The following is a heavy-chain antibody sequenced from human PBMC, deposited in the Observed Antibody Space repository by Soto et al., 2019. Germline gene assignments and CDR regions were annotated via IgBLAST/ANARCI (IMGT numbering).Heavy chain of an antibody. CDR1: GGSISSGGYF. CDR3: ARAGAAPYYYSGLDV. CDR2: IYYSGST. Sequence: QVQLQESGPGLVKPSQTLSLTCTVSGGSISSGGYFWSWIRQHPGKGLEWIGFIYYSGSTYYNPSLTSRVTISVDTSKNQFSLKLSSVTAADTAVYYCARAGAAPYYYSGLDVWGQGTTVTVSS. V-gene: IGHV4-31*03. J-gene: IGHJ6*02. D-gene: IGHD6-6*01.